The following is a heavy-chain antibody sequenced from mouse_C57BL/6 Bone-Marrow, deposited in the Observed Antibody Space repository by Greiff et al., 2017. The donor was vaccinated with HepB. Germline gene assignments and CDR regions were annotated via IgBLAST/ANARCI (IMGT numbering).Heavy chain of an antibody. CDR1: GFTFSSYA. CDR3: ATRDYGSSSWFAY. Sequence: EVKLVESGGGLVKPGGSLKLSCAASGFTFSSYAMSWVRQTPEKRLEWVATISDAGSYTYYPDNVKGRITISRDNAKNNLYLQMSHLKSEDTAMYYCATRDYGSSSWFAYWGQGTLVTVSA. J-gene: IGHJ3*01. CDR2: ISDAGSYT. D-gene: IGHD1-1*01. V-gene: IGHV5-4*03.